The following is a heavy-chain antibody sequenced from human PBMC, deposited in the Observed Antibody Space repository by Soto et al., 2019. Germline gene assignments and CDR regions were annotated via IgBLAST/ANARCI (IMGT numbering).Heavy chain of an antibody. J-gene: IGHJ6*02. CDR3: ARHVPAAGYYYGMDV. V-gene: IGHV1-69*12. Sequence: QVQLVQSGAEVKKPGSSVKVSCKASGGAFSSYAISWVRQAPGQGLEWMGGIIPIFGTADYAQKFQGRVTITADESTSTAYMELSSLRSEDTDVYYCARHVPAAGYYYGMDVWGQGTTVTVSS. CDR2: IIPIFGTA. D-gene: IGHD2-2*01. CDR1: GGAFSSYA.